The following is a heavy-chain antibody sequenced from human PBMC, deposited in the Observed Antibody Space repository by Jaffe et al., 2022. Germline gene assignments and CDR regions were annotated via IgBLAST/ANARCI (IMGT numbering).Heavy chain of an antibody. Sequence: EVQLVESGGGLVQPGGSLRLSCAASGFTFSSYEMNWVRQAPGKGLEWVSYISSSGSTIYYADSVKGRFTISRDNAKNSLYLQMNSLRAEDTAVYYCARDCGLSGAFDIWGQGTMVTVSS. V-gene: IGHV3-48*03. CDR1: GFTFSSYE. J-gene: IGHJ3*02. CDR2: ISSSGSTI. D-gene: IGHD6-25*01. CDR3: ARDCGLSGAFDI.